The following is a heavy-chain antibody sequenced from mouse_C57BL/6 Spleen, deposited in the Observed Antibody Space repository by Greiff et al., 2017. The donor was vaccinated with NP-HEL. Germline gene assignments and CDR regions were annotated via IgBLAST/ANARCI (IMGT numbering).Heavy chain of an antibody. D-gene: IGHD2-1*01. CDR2: IYPGDGDT. CDR3: ARGLLSPYYFDY. J-gene: IGHJ2*01. CDR1: GYAFSSSW. Sequence: QVQLQQSGPELVKPGASAKISCKASGYAFSSSWMNWVKQRPGKGLEWIGRIYPGDGDTNYNGKFKGKATLTADKSSSTAYMQLSSLTSEDAAVYFCARGLLSPYYFDYWGQGTTLTVSS. V-gene: IGHV1-82*01.